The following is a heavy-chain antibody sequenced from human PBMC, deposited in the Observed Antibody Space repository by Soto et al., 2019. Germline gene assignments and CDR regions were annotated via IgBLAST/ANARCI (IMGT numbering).Heavy chain of an antibody. CDR1: GFTFSNYW. D-gene: IGHD2-15*01. CDR3: SRDVVVGAKALNY. Sequence: GGSLRLSCAASGFTFSNYWITWVRQAPGKGLEWVANIKEDGSEKHYVDSVKGRFTISRDNAKNSLYLQMNSLRVEDTAVYFCSRDVVVGAKALNYWGQGALVTVSS. CDR2: IKEDGSEK. V-gene: IGHV3-7*01. J-gene: IGHJ4*02.